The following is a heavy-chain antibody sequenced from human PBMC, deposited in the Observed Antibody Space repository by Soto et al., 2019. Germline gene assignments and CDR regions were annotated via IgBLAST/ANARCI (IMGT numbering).Heavy chain of an antibody. CDR3: AKDKSTGEYSYYRYMDV. Sequence: EVQLVESGGGLVQPDRSLRLSCAASGFTFDDYAMHWVRQAPGKGLEWVSGISWNSGNLDYADSVKGRFTISRDNAKNSLYLQMNRLGPGDTALYYFAKDKSTGEYSYYRYMDVWGKGTTVTVSS. CDR1: GFTFDDYA. V-gene: IGHV3-9*01. CDR2: ISWNSGNL. J-gene: IGHJ6*03. D-gene: IGHD4-17*01.